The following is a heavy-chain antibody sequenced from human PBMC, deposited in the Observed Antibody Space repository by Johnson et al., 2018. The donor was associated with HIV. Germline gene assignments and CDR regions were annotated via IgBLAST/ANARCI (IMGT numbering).Heavy chain of an antibody. D-gene: IGHD6-13*01. V-gene: IGHV3-15*01. CDR1: GFTFSNAW. Sequence: VQLVESGGGLVQPGGSLRLSCAASGFTFSNAWMSWVRQAPGKGLDWVGHIKSKTDGGTTDSAAPVKGRFTISRDNSKNTRYRQMNSMRAEDTAVYDCAKEKRSRSWYLGGFDIWGQGTMVTVSS. CDR2: IKSKTDGGTT. CDR3: AKEKRSRSWYLGGFDI. J-gene: IGHJ3*02.